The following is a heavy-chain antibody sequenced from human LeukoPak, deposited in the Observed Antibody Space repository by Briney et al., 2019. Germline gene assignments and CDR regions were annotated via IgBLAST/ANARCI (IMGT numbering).Heavy chain of an antibody. CDR3: ARHGRGRRIAARRLDNWFDP. CDR1: GGSISSSSYY. V-gene: IGHV4-39*01. J-gene: IGHJ5*02. D-gene: IGHD6-6*01. Sequence: SETLSLTCTVSGGSISSSSYYWGWIRQPSGKGLEWIGSIYYSGSTYYNPSLKSRVTISVDTSKNQFSLKLSSVTAADTAVYYCARHGRGRRIAARRLDNWFDPWGQGTLVTVSS. CDR2: IYYSGST.